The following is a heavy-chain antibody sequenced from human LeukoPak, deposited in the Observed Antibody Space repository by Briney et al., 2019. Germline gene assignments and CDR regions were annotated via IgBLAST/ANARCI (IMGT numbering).Heavy chain of an antibody. CDR1: GGSISSGGYY. CDR2: IYYSGST. V-gene: IGHV4-31*03. J-gene: IGHJ5*02. Sequence: SQTLSLTCTVSGGSISSGGYYWSWIRQHPGKGLEWIGYIYYSGSTYHTPSLKSRVTISVDTSENQFSLKLSSVTAADTAIYYCARGMDWFDPWGQGTLVTVSS. CDR3: ARGMDWFDP. D-gene: IGHD2-8*01.